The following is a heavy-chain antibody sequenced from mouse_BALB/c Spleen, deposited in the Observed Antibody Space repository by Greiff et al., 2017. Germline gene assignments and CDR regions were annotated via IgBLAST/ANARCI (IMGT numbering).Heavy chain of an antibody. CDR1: GFTFSSYG. D-gene: IGHD1-2*01. CDR3: ARSHYYDSFDY. V-gene: IGHV5-17*02. Sequence: DVKLVESGGGLVQPGGSRKLSCAASGFTFSSYGMHWVSQTPEQGLEWVAYINSGSSTTYYADTVKGRFTISRDKSKNTLFLQITSLRSEDTAMYYCARSHYYDSFDYWGQGTTLTVSS. J-gene: IGHJ2*01. CDR2: INSGSSTT.